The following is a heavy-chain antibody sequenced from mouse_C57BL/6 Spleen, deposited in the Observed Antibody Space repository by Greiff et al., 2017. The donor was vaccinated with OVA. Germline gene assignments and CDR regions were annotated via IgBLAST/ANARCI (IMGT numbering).Heavy chain of an antibody. Sequence: EVKLQQSGPGLVKPSQSLSLTCSVTGYSIPSGYYWNWIRQFPGNKLEWMGYISYDGSNNYNPSLKNRISITRDTSKNQFFLKLNSVTTEDTATYYCARVIRSFYAMDYWGQGTSVTVSS. CDR3: ARVIRSFYAMDY. J-gene: IGHJ4*01. V-gene: IGHV3-6*01. CDR2: ISYDGSN. CDR1: GYSIPSGYY. D-gene: IGHD1-2*01.